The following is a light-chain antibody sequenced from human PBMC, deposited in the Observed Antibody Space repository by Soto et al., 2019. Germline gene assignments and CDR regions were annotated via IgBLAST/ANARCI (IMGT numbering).Light chain of an antibody. V-gene: IGKV1-5*03. CDR3: QQYNSYSWT. Sequence: DIQMTQSPSTLSASVGDRVTITCRASQSLSSWLAWHQQKPGKAPKLLIYKASILESGGPSRFSGSESGTEFTLLISSLQTDDFANYYCQQYNSYSWTFGQGTKVEL. J-gene: IGKJ1*01. CDR1: QSLSSW. CDR2: KAS.